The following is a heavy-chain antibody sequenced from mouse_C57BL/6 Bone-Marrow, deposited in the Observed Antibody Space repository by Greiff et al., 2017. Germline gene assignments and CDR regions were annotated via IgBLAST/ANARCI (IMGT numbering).Heavy chain of an antibody. CDR3: ARPDYDYDLAY. Sequence: EVKLVESGGGLVKPGGSLKLSCAASGFTFSDYGMHWVRQAPEKGLEWVAYISSGSSTIYYADTVKGRFTISRDNAKNTLFLQMTSLRSEDTAMYYCARPDYDYDLAYWGQGTLVTVSA. CDR1: GFTFSDYG. V-gene: IGHV5-17*01. J-gene: IGHJ3*01. CDR2: ISSGSSTI. D-gene: IGHD2-4*01.